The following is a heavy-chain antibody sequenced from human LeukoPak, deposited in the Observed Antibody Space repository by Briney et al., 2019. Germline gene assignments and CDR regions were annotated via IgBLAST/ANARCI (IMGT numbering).Heavy chain of an antibody. J-gene: IGHJ5*02. D-gene: IGHD6-19*01. CDR1: GFTVSSNY. CDR2: IYSGGST. V-gene: IGHV3-53*01. Sequence: GSLRLSCAASGFTVSSNYMSWVRQAPGKGLEWVSVIYSGGSTYYADSVKGRFTISRDNSKNTLYLQMNSLRAEDTAVYYCAGGAVAGTGDWFDPWGQGTLVTVSS. CDR3: AGGAVAGTGDWFDP.